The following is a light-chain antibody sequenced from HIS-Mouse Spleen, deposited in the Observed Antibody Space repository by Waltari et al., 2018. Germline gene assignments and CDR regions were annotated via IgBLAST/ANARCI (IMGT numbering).Light chain of an antibody. CDR1: RSAVGGYNY. CDR2: DVS. V-gene: IGLV2-11*01. J-gene: IGLJ1*01. CDR3: CSYAGSYTFPYV. Sequence: QSALTQPRSVSGSPGQSVTISCPGTRSAVGGYNYVSWYQQHPGKAPKLMIYDVSKRPSGVPDRFSGSKSGNTASLTISGLQAEDEADYYCCSYAGSYTFPYVFGTGTKVTVL.